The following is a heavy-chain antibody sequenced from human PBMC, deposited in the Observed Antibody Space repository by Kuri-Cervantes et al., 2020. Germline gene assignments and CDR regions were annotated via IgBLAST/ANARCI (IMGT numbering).Heavy chain of an antibody. D-gene: IGHD3-10*01. CDR3: AKHYYYGSGRPFDY. Sequence: GESLKISCAASGFTFSSYWMSWVRQAPGKGLEWVANIKQDGSEKYYVDSVKGRFTISRDKAKNSLYLQMNSLRAEDTAVYYCAKHYYYGSGRPFDYWGQGTLVTVSS. V-gene: IGHV3-7*01. CDR2: IKQDGSEK. J-gene: IGHJ4*02. CDR1: GFTFSSYW.